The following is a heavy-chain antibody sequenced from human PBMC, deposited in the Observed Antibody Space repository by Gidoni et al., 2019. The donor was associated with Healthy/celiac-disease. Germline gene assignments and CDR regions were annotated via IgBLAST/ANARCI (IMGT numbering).Heavy chain of an antibody. CDR3: ARRDRGPFDH. Sequence: QLQLQESGPRLVKPSETLSLTCTVSGGSISNSSYYWGWIRQPPGRGLEWIGNINYSGSTYYNTSHKSRGTIAVDTPKNQYSLKRSSVTAADAAVYYCARRDRGPFDHWGQGTLVTVSS. V-gene: IGHV4-39*01. CDR1: GGSISNSSYY. CDR2: INYSGST. J-gene: IGHJ4*02.